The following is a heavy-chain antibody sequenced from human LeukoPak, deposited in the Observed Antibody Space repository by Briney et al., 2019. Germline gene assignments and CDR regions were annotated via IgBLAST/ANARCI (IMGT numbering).Heavy chain of an antibody. CDR1: GYTFTDYY. CDR3: ARQDQYYDILTGYYLFDY. D-gene: IGHD3-9*01. Sequence: ASVTVSCKSSGYTFTDYYMHWVRQAPGQGLEWMGWINPNSGVTNYAQKFQGRVTMTRDTSISTAYMELSRLKSDDTAVYYCARQDQYYDILTGYYLFDYWGQGTLVTVSS. CDR2: INPNSGVT. V-gene: IGHV1-2*02. J-gene: IGHJ4*02.